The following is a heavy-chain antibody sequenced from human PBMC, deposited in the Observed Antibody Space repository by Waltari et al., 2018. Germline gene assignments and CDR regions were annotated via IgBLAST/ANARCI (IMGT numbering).Heavy chain of an antibody. CDR1: GGTFSSYA. Sequence: QVQLVQSGAEVKKPGSSVKLSCKASGGTFSSYAISWVRQAPGQGLEWMGGIIPIFGTANYDKKFQGRVTITADESTRTAYMELSRLRSEDTAVYYWARGSCSSTSCPFDYWGQGTLVTVSS. D-gene: IGHD2-2*01. CDR3: ARGSCSSTSCPFDY. V-gene: IGHV1-69*01. CDR2: IIPIFGTA. J-gene: IGHJ4*02.